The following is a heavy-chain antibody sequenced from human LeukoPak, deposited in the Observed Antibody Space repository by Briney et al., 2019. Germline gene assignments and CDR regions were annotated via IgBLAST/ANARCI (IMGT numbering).Heavy chain of an antibody. CDR3: ARDPVPPHYYHSSGYPESYFDY. Sequence: SVKVSCKASGGTFCSYAISWVRQAPGQGLEWLGRIIPIFGTANYAQRFQGRVTITTDESTSTAYMELSSLRSEDTAVYYCARDPVPPHYYHSSGYPESYFDYWGQGTLVTVSS. J-gene: IGHJ4*02. CDR2: IIPIFGTA. D-gene: IGHD3-22*01. CDR1: GGTFCSYA. V-gene: IGHV1-69*05.